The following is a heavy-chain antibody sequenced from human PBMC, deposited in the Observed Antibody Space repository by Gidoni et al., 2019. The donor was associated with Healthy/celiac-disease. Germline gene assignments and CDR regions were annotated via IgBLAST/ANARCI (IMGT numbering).Heavy chain of an antibody. Sequence: QVQLQQWGAGLLKPSETLSLTCAVYGGSFSGYYWSWIRQPPGKGLEWIGEINHSGSTNYNPSLKSRVTISVDTSKNQFSLKLSSVTAADTAVYYCASRPQIVGDIVATTINWFDPWGQGTLVTVSS. V-gene: IGHV4-34*01. D-gene: IGHD5-12*01. CDR1: GGSFSGYY. CDR2: INHSGST. J-gene: IGHJ5*02. CDR3: ASRPQIVGDIVATTINWFDP.